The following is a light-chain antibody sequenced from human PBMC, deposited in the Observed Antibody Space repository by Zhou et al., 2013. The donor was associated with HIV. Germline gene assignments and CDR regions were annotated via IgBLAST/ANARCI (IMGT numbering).Light chain of an antibody. CDR3: QQSFSTPPT. J-gene: IGKJ1*01. V-gene: IGKV1-39*01. Sequence: DIQMTQSPSSLSASVGDRVTITCRASQGIRNDLGWYQQKPGKAPKLLIYAASSLQSGVPSRFSGSGSGTDFALTDFTLTISSLQPEDFATYYCQQSFSTPPTFGQGTKVEMK. CDR1: QGIRND. CDR2: AAS.